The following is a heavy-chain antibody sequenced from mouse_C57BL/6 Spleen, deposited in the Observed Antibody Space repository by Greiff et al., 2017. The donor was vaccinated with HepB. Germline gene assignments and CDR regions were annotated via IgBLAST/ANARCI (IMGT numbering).Heavy chain of an antibody. D-gene: IGHD2-5*01. CDR2: IYPRSGNT. V-gene: IGHV1-81*01. CDR3: ARRGGVYSNYFDY. J-gene: IGHJ2*01. CDR1: GYTFTSYG. Sequence: QVQLQQSGAELARPGASVKLSCKASGYTFTSYGISWVKQRTGQGLEWIGEIYPRSGNTYYNEKFKGKDTLTADKSSSTAYMELRSLTSDDSAVYFCARRGGVYSNYFDYWGQGTTLTVSS.